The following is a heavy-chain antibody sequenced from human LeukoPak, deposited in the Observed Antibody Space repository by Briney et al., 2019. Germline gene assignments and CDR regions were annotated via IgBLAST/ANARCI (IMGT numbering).Heavy chain of an antibody. J-gene: IGHJ5*02. CDR3: ARLTSSSRSGRPHPEGNWFDP. D-gene: IGHD6-13*01. V-gene: IGHV5-51*01. Sequence: GESLKISCKGSGYSFTSYWIGWVRQMPGKGLEWMGIIYPGDSDTRYSPSFQGQVTISADKSISTAYLQWSSLKASDTAMYYCARLTSSSRSGRPHPEGNWFDPWGQGTLVTVSS. CDR2: IYPGDSDT. CDR1: GYSFTSYW.